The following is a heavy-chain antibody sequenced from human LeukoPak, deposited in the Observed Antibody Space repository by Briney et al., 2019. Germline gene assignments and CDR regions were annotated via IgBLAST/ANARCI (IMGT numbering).Heavy chain of an antibody. CDR3: ARCKYYDFWSGYYNPNYYYYGMDV. V-gene: IGHV1-18*01. D-gene: IGHD3-3*01. J-gene: IGHJ6*02. CDR2: ISAYNGNT. CDR1: GYTFTSYG. Sequence: GASVKVSCKASGYTFTSYGISWVRQASGQGLEWMGWISAYNGNTNYAQKLQGRVTMTTDTSTSTAYMELRSLRSDDTAVYYCARCKYYDFWSGYYNPNYYYYGMDVWGQGTTVTVSS.